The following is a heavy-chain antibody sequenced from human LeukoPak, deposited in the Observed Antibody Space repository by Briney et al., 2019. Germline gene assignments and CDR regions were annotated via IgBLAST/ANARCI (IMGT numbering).Heavy chain of an antibody. CDR3: ARLIVVGTAEYFQH. J-gene: IGHJ1*01. D-gene: IGHD6-19*01. V-gene: IGHV4-39*01. Sequence: SETLSLTCTVSGGSISSSSYYWGWIRQPPGKGLEWIGSIYYSGSTYYNPSLKSRVTISVDTSKNQFSLKLSSVTAADTAVYYCARLIVVGTAEYFQHWGQGTLVTVSP. CDR1: GGSISSSSYY. CDR2: IYYSGST.